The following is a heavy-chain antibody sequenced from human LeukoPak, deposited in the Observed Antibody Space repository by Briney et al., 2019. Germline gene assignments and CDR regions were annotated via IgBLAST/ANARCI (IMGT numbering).Heavy chain of an antibody. CDR1: GGSFSGYY. CDR3: ASKAYKKAAAGTDYYYYMDV. CDR2: INHSGST. D-gene: IGHD6-13*01. J-gene: IGHJ6*03. V-gene: IGHV4-34*01. Sequence: SGTLSLTCAVYGGSFSGYYWSWIRQPPGKGLEWIGEINHSGSTNYNPSLKSRVTISVDTSKNQFSLKLSSVTAADTAVYYCASKAYKKAAAGTDYYYYMDVWGKGTTVTVSS.